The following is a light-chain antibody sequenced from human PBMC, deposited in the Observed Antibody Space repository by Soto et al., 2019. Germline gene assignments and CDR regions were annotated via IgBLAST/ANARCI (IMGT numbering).Light chain of an antibody. CDR3: KQSKSLPLT. CDR1: QDIERW. Sequence: DIQMTQSPSSLSASVGDRVSITCRASQDIERWLAWYQQKPGEAPKVLIYAASSLQSGVPSRFSGSGSGTEFSLTISSLQPEDFATYYCKQSKSLPLTFGGGTKVDIK. V-gene: IGKV1-12*01. J-gene: IGKJ4*01. CDR2: AAS.